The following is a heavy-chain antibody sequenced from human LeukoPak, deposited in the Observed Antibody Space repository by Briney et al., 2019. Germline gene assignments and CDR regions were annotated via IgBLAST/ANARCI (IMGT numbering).Heavy chain of an antibody. D-gene: IGHD4-17*01. J-gene: IGHJ3*02. CDR2: ISSSGSTI. CDR3: ASYGTWAFDM. Sequence: GGSLRLSCAASRFTFSDYYMSWIRQAPGKGLEWVSYISSSGSTIYYADSVKGRFTTSRDNANKSLYLQMNSLRAEDTAVYYCASYGTWAFDMWGQGTMVTVPS. CDR1: RFTFSDYY. V-gene: IGHV3-11*01.